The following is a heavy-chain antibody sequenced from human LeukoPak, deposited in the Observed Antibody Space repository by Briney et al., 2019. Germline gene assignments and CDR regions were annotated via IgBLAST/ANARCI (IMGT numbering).Heavy chain of an antibody. Sequence: ASVKVSCKASGYTFTSYYMHWVQQAPGQGLEWMGIINPSGGSTSYAQKFQGRVTMTRDTSTSTVYMELSSLRSEDTAVYYCARDRRIVVVPAARGYYYGMDVWGQGTTVTVSS. J-gene: IGHJ6*02. CDR3: ARDRRIVVVPAARGYYYGMDV. D-gene: IGHD2-2*01. CDR2: INPSGGST. V-gene: IGHV1-46*01. CDR1: GYTFTSYY.